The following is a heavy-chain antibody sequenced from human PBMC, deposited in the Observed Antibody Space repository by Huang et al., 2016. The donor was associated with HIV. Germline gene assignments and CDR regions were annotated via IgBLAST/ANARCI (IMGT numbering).Heavy chain of an antibody. D-gene: IGHD3-10*01. CDR2: IYDKGGT. Sequence: QLLLQESGPGLVKPSEALALTCAVSGGSIRSSDYHWGWIRQPPGKGLEWIGSIYDKGGTHYSPSLKGRVTIAVDTSKNLFFLNLTSMTAADTAVYYCARHREGPVAYYSGWGSHLNYMDVWGRGRTVVVSS. J-gene: IGHJ6*03. V-gene: IGHV4-39*01. CDR3: ARHREGPVAYYSGWGSHLNYMDV. CDR1: GGSIRSSDYH.